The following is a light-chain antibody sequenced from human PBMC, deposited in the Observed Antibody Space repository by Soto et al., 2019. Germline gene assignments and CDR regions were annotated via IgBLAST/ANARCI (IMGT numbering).Light chain of an antibody. Sequence: DIPMTQSPSTLSASVGDRVTITCRASQSISSWLAWYQQKPGKAPKLLIYDASSLESGVPSRFSGSGSGTEFTLTISSLQPDDFATYYCQQYTSYPVTFGQGTKVEIK. V-gene: IGKV1-5*01. J-gene: IGKJ1*01. CDR1: QSISSW. CDR3: QQYTSYPVT. CDR2: DAS.